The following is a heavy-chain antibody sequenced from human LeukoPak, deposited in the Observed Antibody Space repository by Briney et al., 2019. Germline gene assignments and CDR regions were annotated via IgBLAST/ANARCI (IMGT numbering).Heavy chain of an antibody. CDR3: ARGLGQLAPGGY. V-gene: IGHV4-39*01. D-gene: IGHD6-6*01. CDR2: IYYSGST. Sequence: SETLSLTCTVSGGSISSSSYYWGWIRQPPGKGLEWIGSIYYSGSTYYNPSLKSRVTISVDTSKNQFSLKLSSVTAADTAVYYCARGLGQLAPGGYWGQGTLVTVSS. CDR1: GGSISSSSYY. J-gene: IGHJ4*02.